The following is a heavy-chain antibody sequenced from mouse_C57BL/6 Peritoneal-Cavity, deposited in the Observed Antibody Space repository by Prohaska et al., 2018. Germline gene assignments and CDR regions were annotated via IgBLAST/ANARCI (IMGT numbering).Heavy chain of an antibody. V-gene: IGHV11-2*01. Sequence: EVQLLETGGGLVQPGGSRGLSCEGSGFTFSGFWMSWVRQTPGKTLEWIGDINSDGSAINYAPSIKDRFTSFRDNDKSTLYLQMSNVRTEETDTYFYMRYGNYCYLVVGVTGTTGTGS. CDR2: INSDGSAI. CDR1: GFTFSGFW. D-gene: IGHD2-1*01. CDR3: MRYGNYCYLVV. J-gene: IGHJ1*03.